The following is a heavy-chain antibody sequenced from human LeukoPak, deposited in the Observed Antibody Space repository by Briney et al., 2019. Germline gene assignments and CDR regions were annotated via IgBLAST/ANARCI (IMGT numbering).Heavy chain of an antibody. CDR2: IYHSGST. V-gene: IGHV4-38-2*02. CDR3: ARTYYGSGSFLDY. CDR1: GYSISSGYY. Sequence: PSETLSLTCTVSGYSISSGYYWGWIRQPPGKGLEWIGSIYHSGSTYYNPSLKSRVTISVGTSKNQFSLKLSSVTAADTAVYYCARTYYGSGSFLDYWGQGTLVTVSS. J-gene: IGHJ4*02. D-gene: IGHD3-10*01.